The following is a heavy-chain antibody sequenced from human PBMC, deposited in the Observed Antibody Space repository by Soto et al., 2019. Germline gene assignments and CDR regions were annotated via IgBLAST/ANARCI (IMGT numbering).Heavy chain of an antibody. CDR3: ARDSGSGRRTRFDY. CDR1: ELTFSTNG. V-gene: IGHV3-33*01. J-gene: IGHJ4*02. D-gene: IGHD3-10*01. CDR2: IWYDGDNK. Sequence: PGGYLRISCAASELTFSTNGMHWVRQASGKGLEWVEVIWYDGDNKYYTDSVKGRFTISRDNSKNALYLQINSLRAEDTAVYYCARDSGSGRRTRFDYWGQGTLVTVSS.